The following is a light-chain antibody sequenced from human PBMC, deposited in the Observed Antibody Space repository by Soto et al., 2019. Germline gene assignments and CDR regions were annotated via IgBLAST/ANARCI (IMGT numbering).Light chain of an antibody. V-gene: IGLV1-40*01. J-gene: IGLJ1*01. Sequence: QSALTQPPSVSGAPGQRVTISYTGSSSNIGAGYDVHWYQQLPGTAPKLLISGNSNRPSGVPDRFSGSKSGTSASLAISGLQAEDEADYYCQSYDNSRGTSGGFGTGTKGTVL. CDR3: QSYDNSRGTSGG. CDR1: SSNIGAGYD. CDR2: GNS.